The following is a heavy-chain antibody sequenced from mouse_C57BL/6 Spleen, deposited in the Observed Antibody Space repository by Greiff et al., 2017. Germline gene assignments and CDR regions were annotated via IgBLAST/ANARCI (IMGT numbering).Heavy chain of an antibody. J-gene: IGHJ2*01. CDR2: IYPRSGNT. V-gene: IGHV1-81*01. Sequence: VQLQQSGAELARPGASVKLSCKASGYTFTSYGISWVKQRPGQGLEWIGEIYPRSGNTYYNEKFKGKATLTADKSSSTAYMELRSLTSEDSAVYFCARDGGSYKGDYWGQGTTLTVSS. CDR1: GYTFTSYG. CDR3: ARDGGSYKGDY. D-gene: IGHD1-1*02.